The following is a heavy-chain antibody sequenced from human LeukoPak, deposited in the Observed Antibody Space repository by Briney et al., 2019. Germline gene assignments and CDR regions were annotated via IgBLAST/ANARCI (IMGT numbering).Heavy chain of an antibody. V-gene: IGHV4-34*01. CDR3: ARVLGGVTMVRGPYPMVDY. CDR2: INHSGST. CDR1: GGSFSGYY. Sequence: SETLSLTCAVYGGSFSGYYWSWIRQPPGKGLEWIGEINHSGSTNYNPPLKSRVTISVDTSKNQFSLKLSSVTAADTAVYYCARVLGGVTMVRGPYPMVDYWGQGTLVTVSS. J-gene: IGHJ4*02. D-gene: IGHD3-10*01.